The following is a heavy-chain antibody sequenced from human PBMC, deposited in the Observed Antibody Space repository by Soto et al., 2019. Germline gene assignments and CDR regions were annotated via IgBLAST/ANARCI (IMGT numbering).Heavy chain of an antibody. CDR1: GGSISSGGYS. Sequence: SETLSLTCAVSGGSISSGGYSWSWIRQPPGKGLEWIGYIYHSGSTYYNPSLKSRVTISVDRSKNQFSLKLSSVTAADTAVYYCARVVGVGATYNWFDPWGQGTLVTVSS. CDR3: ARVVGVGATYNWFDP. J-gene: IGHJ5*02. D-gene: IGHD1-26*01. CDR2: IYHSGST. V-gene: IGHV4-30-2*01.